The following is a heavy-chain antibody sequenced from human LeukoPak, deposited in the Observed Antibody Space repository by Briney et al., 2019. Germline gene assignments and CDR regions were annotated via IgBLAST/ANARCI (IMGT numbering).Heavy chain of an antibody. J-gene: IGHJ6*03. CDR3: ARGEGEGITIFGVVRPHYMDV. Sequence: ASAKVSCKASGYTFTSYGISWVRQAPRQGLEWMGWISAYNGNTNYAQKLQGRVTMTTDTSTSTAYMELRSLRSDDTAVYYCARGEGEGITIFGVVRPHYMDVWGKGTTVTVSS. CDR1: GYTFTSYG. V-gene: IGHV1-18*01. CDR2: ISAYNGNT. D-gene: IGHD3-3*01.